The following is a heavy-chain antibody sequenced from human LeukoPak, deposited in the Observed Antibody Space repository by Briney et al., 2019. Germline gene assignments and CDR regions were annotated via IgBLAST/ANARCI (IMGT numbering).Heavy chain of an antibody. Sequence: GGSLRLSCEASGFTFSSYSMNWVRLAPGKGLEWVSSISSSSSYIYYAGSVKGRFTISRDNAKNSLYLQMNSLRAEDTAVYYCARGFRYYGRWGQGTLVTVSS. CDR2: ISSSSSYI. V-gene: IGHV3-21*01. D-gene: IGHD3-10*01. J-gene: IGHJ4*02. CDR1: GFTFSSYS. CDR3: ARGFRYYGR.